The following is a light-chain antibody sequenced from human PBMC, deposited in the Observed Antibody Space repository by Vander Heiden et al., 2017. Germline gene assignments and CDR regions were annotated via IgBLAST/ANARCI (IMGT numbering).Light chain of an antibody. CDR1: SSDVGSYNL. Sequence: QSALPQPASVSGSPGQSITISCTGTSSDVGSYNLVSWYQQHPGKAPKLMIYEGSKRPSGVANRFSGSKSGNTASLTISGRQAEDEADYYCCSYAGSSTLVFGGGTKLTVL. J-gene: IGLJ2*01. CDR2: EGS. V-gene: IGLV2-23*01. CDR3: CSYAGSSTLV.